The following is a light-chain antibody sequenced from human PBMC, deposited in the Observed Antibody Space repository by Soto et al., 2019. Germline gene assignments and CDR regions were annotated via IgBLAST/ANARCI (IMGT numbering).Light chain of an antibody. CDR1: SSDVGGYNY. Sequence: ALTQPPSASGSPGQSVTISCTGTSSDVGGYNYVSWYQQHPGKAPKLMIYEVSKRPSGVPDRFSGSKSGNTASLTVSGLQAEDEADYYCSSYAGSNNFRVFGGGTKLTVL. CDR2: EVS. V-gene: IGLV2-8*01. J-gene: IGLJ3*02. CDR3: SSYAGSNNFRV.